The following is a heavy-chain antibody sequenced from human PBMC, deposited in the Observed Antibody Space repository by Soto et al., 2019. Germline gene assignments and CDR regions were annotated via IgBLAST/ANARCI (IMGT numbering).Heavy chain of an antibody. CDR3: ARGDREDTAVVIGVRPGEYGVDV. Sequence: QVQLVESGGGVVQPGRSLRLSCAASGFTFSNYAMHWVRQAPGKGLECVAVISYNGGNRFYRDYVKGRFTTSRDNSKDTVHPQIDSLRYEDAAVYYCARGDREDTAVVIGVRPGEYGVDVWGQGTTVTVSS. V-gene: IGHV3-30*04. CDR1: GFTFSNYA. CDR2: ISYNGGNR. J-gene: IGHJ6*02. D-gene: IGHD2-15*01.